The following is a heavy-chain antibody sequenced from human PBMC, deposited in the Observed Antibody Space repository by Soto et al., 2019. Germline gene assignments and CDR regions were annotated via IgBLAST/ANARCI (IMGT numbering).Heavy chain of an antibody. CDR2: ISSNGGST. D-gene: IGHD1-26*01. CDR1: GFTFSSYA. Sequence: EVQLVESGGGLVQPGGSLRLSCAASGFTFSSYAMHWVRQAPGKGLEYVSAISSNGGSTYYANSVKGRFTISRDNSKNTLYLQMGSRRTEDMAVYYCARSYSGYYVDYWGQGTLVTVSA. V-gene: IGHV3-64*01. J-gene: IGHJ4*02. CDR3: ARSYSGYYVDY.